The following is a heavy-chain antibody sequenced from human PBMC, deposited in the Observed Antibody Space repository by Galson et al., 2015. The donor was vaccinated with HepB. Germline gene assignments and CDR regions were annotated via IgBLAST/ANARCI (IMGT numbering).Heavy chain of an antibody. CDR2: IYSGGST. J-gene: IGHJ4*02. CDR1: GFTVSSNY. D-gene: IGHD2-21*01. CDR3: ARDRHCGGDCFDY. Sequence: SLRLSCAASGFTVSSNYMSWIRQAPGKGLEWVSVIYSGGSTYYADSVKGRFTISRDNSKNTLYLQRNSLRAEDTAVYYCARDRHCGGDCFDYWGQGTLVTVSS. V-gene: IGHV3-66*01.